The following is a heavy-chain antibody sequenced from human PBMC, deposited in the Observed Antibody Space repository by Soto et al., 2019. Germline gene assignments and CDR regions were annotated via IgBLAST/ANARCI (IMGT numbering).Heavy chain of an antibody. CDR2: VDYSGTA. J-gene: IGHJ4*02. D-gene: IGHD1-20*01. CDR1: SGSISVTDVF. CDR3: ARITGRHLDY. Sequence: PSETLSLTCTVSSGSISVTDVFWGWVRQPPVKGLEGIGNVDYSGTAYFSPSLAARVTFHVATSKNQFSLTLFSVTAAATAVYSCARITGRHLDYWGQGSLVTVSS. V-gene: IGHV4-39*01.